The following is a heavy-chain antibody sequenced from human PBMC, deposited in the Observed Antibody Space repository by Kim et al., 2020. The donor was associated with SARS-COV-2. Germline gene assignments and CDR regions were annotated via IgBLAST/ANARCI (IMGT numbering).Heavy chain of an antibody. J-gene: IGHJ3*02. Sequence: SETLSLTCTVSGGSISSGGYYWSWIRQHRGKGLEWIGYIYYSGSTYYNPSLKSRVTISVDTSKNQFSLKLSSVTAADTAVYYCARARITMIVVLDAFDIWGQGTMVTVSS. CDR1: GGSISSGGYY. CDR2: IYYSGST. D-gene: IGHD3-22*01. V-gene: IGHV4-31*03. CDR3: ARARITMIVVLDAFDI.